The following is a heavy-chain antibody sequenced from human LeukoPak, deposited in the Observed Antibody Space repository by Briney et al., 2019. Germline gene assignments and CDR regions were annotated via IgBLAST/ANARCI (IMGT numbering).Heavy chain of an antibody. Sequence: GASVKVSCKASGYTFTSYAISWVRQAPGQGLEWMGWISPYNGNTNYAQKLQGRVTMTTDTSTSTAYMELRSLRSDDTAVYYCARGGYSSSWADFDYWGQGTLVTVSS. CDR1: GYTFTSYA. CDR3: ARGGYSSSWADFDY. CDR2: ISPYNGNT. D-gene: IGHD6-13*01. V-gene: IGHV1-18*01. J-gene: IGHJ4*02.